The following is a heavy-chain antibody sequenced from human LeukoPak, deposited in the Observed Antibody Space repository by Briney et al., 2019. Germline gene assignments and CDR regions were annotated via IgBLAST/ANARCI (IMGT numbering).Heavy chain of an antibody. CDR1: GFTFSSYA. Sequence: GGSLRLSCAASGFTFSSYAMHWVRQAPGKGLEWVAVISYDGSNKYYADSVKGRFAISRDNAKNSLYLQMNSLRAEDTALYYCAREVSEGFDFWGQGTLVTVSS. V-gene: IGHV3-30*09. CDR2: ISYDGSNK. J-gene: IGHJ4*02. CDR3: AREVSEGFDF. D-gene: IGHD3-22*01.